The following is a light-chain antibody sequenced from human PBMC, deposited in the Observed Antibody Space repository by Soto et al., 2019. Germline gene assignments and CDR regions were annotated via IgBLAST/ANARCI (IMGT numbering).Light chain of an antibody. J-gene: IGKJ4*01. CDR3: QQLERYPFT. CDR2: SAS. Sequence: DIQLTQSPSFLSASVGDRVTMTCRASLGISGYLAWYQQKPGKVPRLRIYSASSLKSGVPSRFSGSGSGTEFTLTISSLQPEDFASYYYQQLERYPFTFGGGTKVEI. V-gene: IGKV1-9*01. CDR1: LGISGY.